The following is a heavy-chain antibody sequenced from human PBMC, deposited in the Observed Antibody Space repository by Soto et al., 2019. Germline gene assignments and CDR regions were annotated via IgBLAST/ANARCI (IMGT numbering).Heavy chain of an antibody. J-gene: IGHJ6*02. Sequence: QVHLVESGGGVVQPGTSLRLSCAASGFSFSDYXMHWVRQAPGKGLEWLTIIWFDASHEYYADSVKGRFTISRDNSNNTLYLQLNSLTADDTAVYFCARDQGRATADGPLGNGLDVWGQGTAVTVSS. V-gene: IGHV3-33*01. CDR2: IWFDASHE. CDR1: GFSFSDYX. D-gene: IGHD6-13*01. CDR3: ARDQGRATADGPLGNGLDV.